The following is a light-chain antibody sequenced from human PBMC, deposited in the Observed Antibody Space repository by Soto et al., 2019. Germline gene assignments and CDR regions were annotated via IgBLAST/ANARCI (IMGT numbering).Light chain of an antibody. CDR2: KTS. Sequence: DIQMTQSPSTLSASVGDRVTITCRASQKIGIWLAWYQQKPGRAPNLLIYKTSSLERGVPSRFSGSGSGTDFTLTISSLQPDDFATYYCQQYERDPVTFGLGTKLEIK. CDR3: QQYERDPVT. J-gene: IGKJ2*01. V-gene: IGKV1-5*03. CDR1: QKIGIW.